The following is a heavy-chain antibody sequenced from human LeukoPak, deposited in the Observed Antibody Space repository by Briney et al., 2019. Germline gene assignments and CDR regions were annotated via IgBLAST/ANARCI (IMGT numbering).Heavy chain of an antibody. CDR1: GFTFSSYW. CDR2: IKQDGSEK. D-gene: IGHD3-3*01. Sequence: GGSLRLSCAASGFTFSSYWMTWVRQAPGKGLEWVANIKQDGSEKYYVDSVKGRFTISRDNAKNSLYLQMNSLRAEDTALYYCARGGITIFGVVSYMDVWGKGTTVTVSS. V-gene: IGHV3-7*03. CDR3: ARGGITIFGVVSYMDV. J-gene: IGHJ6*03.